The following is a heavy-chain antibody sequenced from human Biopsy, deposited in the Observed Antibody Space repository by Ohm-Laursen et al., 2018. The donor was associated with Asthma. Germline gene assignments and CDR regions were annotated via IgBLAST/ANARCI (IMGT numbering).Heavy chain of an antibody. V-gene: IGHV1-3*01. D-gene: IGHD3-9*01. CDR2: INAGNGNT. CDR1: GYTFINYA. CDR3: AREAYDILTGYYGGGGMDV. J-gene: IGHJ6*02. Sequence: VASVKVSCKASGYTFINYAIHWVRQAPGQRLEWMGWINAGNGNTKYSQKFQGRVTITRDTSASTAYMELRSLRSDDTAVYYCAREAYDILTGYYGGGGMDVWGQGTTVTVSS.